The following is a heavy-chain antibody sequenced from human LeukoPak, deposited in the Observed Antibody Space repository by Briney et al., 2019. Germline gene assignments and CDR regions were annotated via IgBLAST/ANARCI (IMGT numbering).Heavy chain of an antibody. CDR2: IWFDGNNK. D-gene: IGHD2-8*01. J-gene: IGHJ4*02. CDR3: ARDNGGPDARRHFDY. Sequence: GRSLRLSCAASGFTFSSYAIHWLRQAPGKTLEGVTVIWFDGNNKFYADSVKGRFTSARDNSKNTLYLQMNILRADDTAVYYCARDNGGPDARRHFDYWGQGTLVTVSS. CDR1: GFTFSSYA. V-gene: IGHV3-33*08.